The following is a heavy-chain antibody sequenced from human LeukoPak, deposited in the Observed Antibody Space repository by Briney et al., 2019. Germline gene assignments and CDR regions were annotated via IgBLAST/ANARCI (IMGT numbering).Heavy chain of an antibody. CDR2: IYTSGST. CDR3: ASDLGSDSSGYFNDAFDI. V-gene: IGHV4-61*02. CDR1: GGSISSGCYY. D-gene: IGHD3-22*01. J-gene: IGHJ3*02. Sequence: SQTLSLTCTVSGGSISSGCYYWSWIRQPGGKGLERIGRIYTSGSTNYNPSLKSRVTISVDTSKNQLSLKLSSATAADSAVYYCASDLGSDSSGYFNDAFDIWGQGTMVTVSS.